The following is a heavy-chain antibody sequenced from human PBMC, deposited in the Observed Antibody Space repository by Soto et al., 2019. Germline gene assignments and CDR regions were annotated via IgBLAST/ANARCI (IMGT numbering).Heavy chain of an antibody. CDR2: INAGNGNT. CDR3: ARGSEPAYSSWYVNGDY. Sequence: QVPHVQSGAEVKKPGASVKVSCKASGYTFTSYAIHWVRQAPGQRPEWMGWINAGNGNTKYSQKFQGRVTITRDTSASTAYMEVSGLRFEDTAVYYCARGSEPAYSSWYVNGDYWGQGTLVTVSS. V-gene: IGHV1-3*01. D-gene: IGHD6-13*01. CDR1: GYTFTSYA. J-gene: IGHJ4*02.